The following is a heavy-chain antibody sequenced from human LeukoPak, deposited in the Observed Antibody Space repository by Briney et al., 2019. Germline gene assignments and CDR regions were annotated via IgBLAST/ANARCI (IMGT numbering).Heavy chain of an antibody. CDR1: GFTFSSYA. Sequence: GGSLRLSCAASGFTFSSYAMHWVRQAPGKGLEWVAVISYDGSNKYYADSVKGRFTISRDNSKNTLYLEVIRVTPEDSAVYYCAKDDAWLRFGEWSQGTLVTVSS. CDR2: ISYDGSNK. J-gene: IGHJ4*02. D-gene: IGHD5-12*01. CDR3: AKDDAWLRFGE. V-gene: IGHV3-30*04.